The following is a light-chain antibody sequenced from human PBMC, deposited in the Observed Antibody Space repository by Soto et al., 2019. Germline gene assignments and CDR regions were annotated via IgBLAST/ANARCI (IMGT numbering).Light chain of an antibody. J-gene: IGLJ1*01. CDR2: EVN. CDR3: CSSRGSPTYV. V-gene: IGLV2-23*02. CDR1: SSNVGSYKL. Sequence: QSALTQPASVSGSPGQSITISCTGTSSNVGSYKLVSWYQQHPGKAPKLMIFEVNKRPSGVSNRFSGSKSGNTASLTISGLKVEDEADYYFCSSRGSPTYVFGTGTKLTVL.